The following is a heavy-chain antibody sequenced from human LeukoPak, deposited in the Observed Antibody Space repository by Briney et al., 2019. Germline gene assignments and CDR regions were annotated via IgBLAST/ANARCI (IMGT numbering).Heavy chain of an antibody. D-gene: IGHD3-9*01. Sequence: SGTLSLTCAVSGGSISSSNWWSWVRQPPGKGLEWIGEIYHSGSTNYNPSLKSRVTISVDKSKNQFPLKLSSVTAADTAVYYCARVDILTGSALDYWGQGTLVTDSS. J-gene: IGHJ4*02. CDR2: IYHSGST. CDR3: ARVDILTGSALDY. V-gene: IGHV4-4*02. CDR1: GGSISSSNW.